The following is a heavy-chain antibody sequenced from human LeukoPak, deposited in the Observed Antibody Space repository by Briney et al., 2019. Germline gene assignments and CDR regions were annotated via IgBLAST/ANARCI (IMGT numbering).Heavy chain of an antibody. Sequence: GGSLRLSCASSGFTFSSYWMHWVRQAPGKGLVWVSRINSDGRSTSYADSVKGRFTISRDNAKNTLYLQMNSLRAEDTAVYYCARGVDDIAVAVHFDYWGQGTLVTVSS. D-gene: IGHD6-19*01. CDR1: GFTFSSYW. CDR3: ARGVDDIAVAVHFDY. V-gene: IGHV3-74*01. J-gene: IGHJ4*02. CDR2: INSDGRST.